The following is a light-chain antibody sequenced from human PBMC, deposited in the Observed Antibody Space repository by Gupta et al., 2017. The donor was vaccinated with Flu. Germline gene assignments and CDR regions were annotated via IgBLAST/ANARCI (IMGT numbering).Light chain of an antibody. V-gene: IGLV2-8*01. CDR3: SSYAGSNDYV. Sequence: SSNVGGYSEDSGYQQQRRTAPKLIIYEITERPSVVPERYYCSKSNNTALLTVAGLQAEDDDYYYCSSYAGSNDYVFGTGTKVTVL. CDR2: EIT. CDR1: SSNVGGYSE. J-gene: IGLJ1*01.